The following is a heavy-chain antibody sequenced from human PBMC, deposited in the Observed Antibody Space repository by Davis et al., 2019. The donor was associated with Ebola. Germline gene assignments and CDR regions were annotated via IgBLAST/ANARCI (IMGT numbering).Heavy chain of an antibody. CDR3: ARDLVVVVAANQGWYYGMDV. CDR1: GFTLSNFV. Sequence: GESLKISCAASGFTLSNFVMYWVRQTPGKGLEWVAVMSHDGWTIYFADSVKGRFTISRDNSKNTLYLQMNSLKSEDTAVYYCARDLVVVVAANQGWYYGMDVWGKGTTVTVSS. J-gene: IGHJ6*04. CDR2: MSHDGWTI. D-gene: IGHD2-15*01. V-gene: IGHV3-30*03.